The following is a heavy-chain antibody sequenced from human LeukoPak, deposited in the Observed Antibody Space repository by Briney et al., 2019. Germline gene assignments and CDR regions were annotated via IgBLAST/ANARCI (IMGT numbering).Heavy chain of an antibody. CDR2: INPSGGST. CDR3: ARDGGATKGTPYYYGLDV. D-gene: IGHD1-26*01. Sequence: ASVKVSCEASAYTFTNHYIHWVRQAPGQGLEWMGIINPSGGSTGFAQKFQGRVTMTRDTSTSTVYMELSSLRSEDTAVYYCARDGGATKGTPYYYGLDVWGQGTTVTVSS. J-gene: IGHJ6*02. CDR1: AYTFTNHY. V-gene: IGHV1-46*01.